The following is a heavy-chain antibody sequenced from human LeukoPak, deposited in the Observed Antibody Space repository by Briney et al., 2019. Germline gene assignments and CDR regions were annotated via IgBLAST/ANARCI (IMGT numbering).Heavy chain of an antibody. V-gene: IGHV4-39*01. CDR3: ARSSPDYDILIGYLLIGCFDP. Sequence: RPSETLSLTCTVSGGSISSNNYFWGWIRQPPGKGLEWIGAISDSGSTYYNPSLKSRVTISVDTSKNQVSLKLSSVTAADTAVYYCARSSPDYDILIGYLLIGCFDPWGQGTLVTVSS. CDR1: GGSISSNNYF. CDR2: ISDSGST. J-gene: IGHJ5*02. D-gene: IGHD3-9*01.